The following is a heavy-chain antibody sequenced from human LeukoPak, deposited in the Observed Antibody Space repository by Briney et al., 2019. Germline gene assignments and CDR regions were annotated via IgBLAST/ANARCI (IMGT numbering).Heavy chain of an antibody. CDR1: GFTFSSYT. Sequence: GSLRLSCVGSGFTFSSYTMNWARQAPGKGLEWVSSISPSGSSTWHADSVRGRSTISRDNARNSVHLQMDSLRAEDTAVYFCVRDFLGESAAGGYWGQGTLVTVSS. CDR2: ISPSGSST. D-gene: IGHD6-25*01. J-gene: IGHJ4*02. V-gene: IGHV3-21*01. CDR3: VRDFLGESAAGGY.